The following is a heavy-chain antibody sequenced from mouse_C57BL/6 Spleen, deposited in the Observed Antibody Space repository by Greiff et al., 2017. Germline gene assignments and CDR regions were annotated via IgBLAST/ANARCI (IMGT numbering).Heavy chain of an antibody. CDR1: GFTFSSYA. CDR2: ISDGGSYT. V-gene: IGHV5-4*01. D-gene: IGHD2-2*01. CDR3: SRDSGYPFAY. Sequence: EVMLVESGGGLVKPGGSLKLSCAASGFTFSSYAMSWVRQTPEKRLEGVATISDGGSYTYYPDNVKGRFTISRDNAKNNLYLQMSHLKSEDTAMYYCSRDSGYPFAYWGQGTLVTVSA. J-gene: IGHJ3*01.